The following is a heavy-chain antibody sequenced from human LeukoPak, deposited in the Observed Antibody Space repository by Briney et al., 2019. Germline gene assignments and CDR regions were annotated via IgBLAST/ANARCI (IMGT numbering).Heavy chain of an antibody. CDR1: GFTFSSYA. V-gene: IGHV3-30-3*01. CDR3: GRDGDPTGYFDY. Sequence: GRSLRLSCAASGFTFSSYAMHWVRQAPGKGLEWVAVISYDGSKKYYADSVKGRFTTSRDNSKNTLYLQMNSLRAEDTAVYYCGRDGDPTGYFDYWGQGTLVTVSS. CDR2: ISYDGSKK. J-gene: IGHJ4*02.